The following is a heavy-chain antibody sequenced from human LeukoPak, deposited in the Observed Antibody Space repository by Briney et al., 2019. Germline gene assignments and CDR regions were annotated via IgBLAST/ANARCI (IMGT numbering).Heavy chain of an antibody. J-gene: IGHJ4*02. CDR2: ITTSDGNT. D-gene: IGHD3-22*01. CDR1: GFTFSSYT. Sequence: GGPLRLSCADSGFTFSSYTMSWVRQAPGKGLEWVSTITTSDGNTYYADSVKGRFTISRDNSKNTLYVQVNSLGTEDTAAYYCAKGSYYDSSGSFYFGYWGQGTLVTVSS. V-gene: IGHV3-23*01. CDR3: AKGSYYDSSGSFYFGY.